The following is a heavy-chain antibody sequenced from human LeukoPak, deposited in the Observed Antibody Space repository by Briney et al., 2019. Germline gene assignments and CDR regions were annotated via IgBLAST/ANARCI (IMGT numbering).Heavy chain of an antibody. CDR3: ARRPNLPADDGDYWRFDV. D-gene: IGHD4-17*01. Sequence: PSETLSLTCSISGVSISRSFYYWGWIRQPPGKKLEWIGNVYYSGGTYYNPSLKSRVSMSVDTSQNQFSLTLTSVTAADTAVYFCARRPNLPADDGDYWRFDVWGQGRRVTVSS. CDR1: GVSISRSFYY. J-gene: IGHJ3*01. CDR2: VYYSGGT. V-gene: IGHV4-39*01.